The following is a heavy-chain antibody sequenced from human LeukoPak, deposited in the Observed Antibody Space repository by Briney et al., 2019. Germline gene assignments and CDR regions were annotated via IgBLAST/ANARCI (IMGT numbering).Heavy chain of an antibody. CDR3: AKDWIQFNRVFDCFDS. J-gene: IGHJ4*02. Sequence: GGSRRPSCATSGFPFETNAMSWVRQAPGKDLNWVATIGNTETFYADSVTGRFTISRDNSKTTVNLQMNRLRVEDTAIYYCAKDWIQFNRVFDCFDSWGQGTLVTVSS. D-gene: IGHD5-18*01. CDR1: GFPFETNA. CDR2: IGNTET. V-gene: IGHV3-23*01.